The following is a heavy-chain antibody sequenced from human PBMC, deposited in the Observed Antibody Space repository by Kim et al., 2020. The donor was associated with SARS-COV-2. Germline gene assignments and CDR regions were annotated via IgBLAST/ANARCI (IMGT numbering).Heavy chain of an antibody. V-gene: IGHV3-30*18. CDR2: ISYDGSNK. Sequence: GGSLRLSCAASGFTFSSYGMHWVRQAPGKGLEWVAVISYDGSNKYYADSVKGRFTISRDNSKNTLYLQMNSLRAEDTAVYYCAKGVYLYYYYGMDVWGQGTTVTVSS. CDR1: GFTFSSYG. CDR3: AKGVYLYYYYGMDV. J-gene: IGHJ6*02. D-gene: IGHD2-2*01.